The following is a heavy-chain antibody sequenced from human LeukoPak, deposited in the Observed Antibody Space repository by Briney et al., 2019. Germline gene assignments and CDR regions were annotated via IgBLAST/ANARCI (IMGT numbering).Heavy chain of an antibody. V-gene: IGHV1-2*02. J-gene: IGHJ4*02. D-gene: IGHD3-3*01. Sequence: ASVKVSCKASGYTFTGYYMHWVRQAPGQGLEWMGWINPNSGGTNYAQKFQGRVTMTRDTSISTAYMELSRLRSDDTAVYYCAREQGDFWSGYYVYWGQGTLVTVSS. CDR1: GYTFTGYY. CDR3: AREQGDFWSGYYVY. CDR2: INPNSGGT.